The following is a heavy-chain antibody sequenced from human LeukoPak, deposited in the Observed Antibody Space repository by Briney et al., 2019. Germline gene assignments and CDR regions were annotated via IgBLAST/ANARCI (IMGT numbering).Heavy chain of an antibody. CDR1: GFTFSTYN. V-gene: IGHV3-48*02. Sequence: GGSLRLSCAASGFTFSTYNMNWVRQAPGKGLEWVSYISSSGSTKYYADSVKGRFTISRDNVKNSLFLQMNSLSDEDTAVYYCAKGDNYYDSSGYYYVRALFDYWGQGTLVTVSS. J-gene: IGHJ4*02. CDR3: AKGDNYYDSSGYYYVRALFDY. CDR2: ISSSGSTK. D-gene: IGHD3-22*01.